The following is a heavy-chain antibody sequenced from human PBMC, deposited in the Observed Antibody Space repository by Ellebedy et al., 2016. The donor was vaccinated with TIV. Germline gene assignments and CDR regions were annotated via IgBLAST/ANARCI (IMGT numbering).Heavy chain of an antibody. V-gene: IGHV4-34*01. CDR2: VNDSGFT. CDR3: ARGRGGMAVVVMVFDY. CDR1: GGSFSDYY. Sequence: SETLSLXXAVYGGSFSDYYWTWLRQHPGKGLARIGEVNDSGFTNYNPSLKRRVTMSLDTSKNQFSLNLRSVTAADTAVYYCARGRGGMAVVVMVFDYWGQGTLVTVSS. J-gene: IGHJ4*02. D-gene: IGHD3-22*01.